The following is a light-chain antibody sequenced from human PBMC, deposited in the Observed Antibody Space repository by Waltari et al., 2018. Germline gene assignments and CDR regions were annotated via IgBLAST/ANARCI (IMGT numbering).Light chain of an antibody. CDR1: QSVSSY. CDR3: QQRSNWPPEFT. J-gene: IGKJ3*01. CDR2: DAP. Sequence: EIVLTQSPATLSLSPGERATLSCRASQSVSSYLAWYQQKPGQAPRLLIDDAPNRATGIPARFSGSGSGTDFTRTISSLEPEDFAVYYCQQRSNWPPEFTFGPGTKVDIK. V-gene: IGKV3-11*01.